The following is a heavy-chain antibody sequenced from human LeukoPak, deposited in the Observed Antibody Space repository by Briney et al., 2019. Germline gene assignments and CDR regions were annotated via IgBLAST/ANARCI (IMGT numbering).Heavy chain of an antibody. V-gene: IGHV1-2*02. D-gene: IGHD3-10*01. CDR1: GYTFTGYY. CDR3: ARGGFDY. CDR2: INPNSGGT. J-gene: IGHJ4*02. Sequence: ASVKLSCKASGYTFTGYYMYWVRQPHGQGLERMGWINPNSGGTNYAQKFQARVTMTRDTTISTAYMELSRLRSDDTALYYCARGGFDYWGQGTLVTVSS.